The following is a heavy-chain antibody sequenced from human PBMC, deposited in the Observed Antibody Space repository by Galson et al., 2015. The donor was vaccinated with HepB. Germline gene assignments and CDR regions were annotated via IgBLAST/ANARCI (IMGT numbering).Heavy chain of an antibody. D-gene: IGHD2-21*02. CDR3: AREVPTYCGDDCYSYYFDS. V-gene: IGHV3-53*01. CDR2: IYSAGST. CDR1: GLIVSSNY. J-gene: IGHJ4*02. Sequence: SLRLSCAASGLIVSSNYMSWVRQAPGKGLEWVSVIYSAGSTYYADSVKGRFTISRDNSKNTLYLQMNSLKVEDTAVYHCAREVPTYCGDDCYSYYFDSWGQGTLVTVSS.